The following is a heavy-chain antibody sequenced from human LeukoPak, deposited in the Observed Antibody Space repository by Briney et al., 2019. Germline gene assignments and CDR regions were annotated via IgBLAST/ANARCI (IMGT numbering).Heavy chain of an antibody. CDR3: ARDVTAAFDY. J-gene: IGHJ4*02. CDR1: GDSLSSSDYY. D-gene: IGHD6-13*01. CDR2: FYHSGST. V-gene: IGHV4-39*07. Sequence: PSETLSLTCSVSGDSLSSSDYYWGWIRQPPGKGLEWIGTFYHSGSTFYNSSLRSRVTISVDTSKNQFSLKLSSVTAADTAVYYCARDVTAAFDYWGQGTLVTVSS.